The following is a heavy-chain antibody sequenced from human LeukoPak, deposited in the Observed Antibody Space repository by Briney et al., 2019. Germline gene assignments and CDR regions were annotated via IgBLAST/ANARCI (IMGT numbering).Heavy chain of an antibody. V-gene: IGHV3-21*01. CDR2: ISSSSSYI. J-gene: IGHJ4*02. D-gene: IGHD3-22*01. CDR1: GFTFSSYS. Sequence: GSLRLSCAASGFTFSSYSMNWVRQAPGKGLEWVSSISSSSSYIYYADSVKGRFTISRDNAKNSLYLQMNSLRAEDTAVYYCARDRTEYYYDSSGRPLGYWGQGTLVTVSS. CDR3: ARDRTEYYYDSSGRPLGY.